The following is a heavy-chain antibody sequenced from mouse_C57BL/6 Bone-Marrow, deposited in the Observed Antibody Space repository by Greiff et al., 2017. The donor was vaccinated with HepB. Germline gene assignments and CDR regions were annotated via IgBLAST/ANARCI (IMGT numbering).Heavy chain of an antibody. J-gene: IGHJ1*03. CDR2: ISYDGSN. V-gene: IGHV3-6*01. Sequence: EVQLQQSGPGLVKPSQSLSLTCSVTGYSITSGYYWNWIRQFPGNKLEWMGYISYDGSNNYNPSLKNRISITRDTSKNQFFLKLNSVTTEDTATYYCARDRTVVYWYFDVWGTGTTVTVSS. D-gene: IGHD1-1*01. CDR3: ARDRTVVYWYFDV. CDR1: GYSITSGYY.